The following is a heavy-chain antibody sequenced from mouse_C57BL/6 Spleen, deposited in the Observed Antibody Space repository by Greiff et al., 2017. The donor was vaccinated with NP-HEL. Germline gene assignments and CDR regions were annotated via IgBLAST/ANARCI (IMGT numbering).Heavy chain of an antibody. V-gene: IGHV1-22*01. J-gene: IGHJ4*01. CDR2: INPNNGGT. CDR3: ARGGEYDGEAMDY. CDR1: GYTFTDYN. Sequence: VQLQQSGPELVKPGASVKMSCKASGYTFTDYNMHWVKQSHGKSLEWIGYINPNNGGTSYNQKFKGKATLTVNKSSSTAYMELRSLTSEESAVYYCARGGEYDGEAMDYWGQGTSVTVSS. D-gene: IGHD2-14*01.